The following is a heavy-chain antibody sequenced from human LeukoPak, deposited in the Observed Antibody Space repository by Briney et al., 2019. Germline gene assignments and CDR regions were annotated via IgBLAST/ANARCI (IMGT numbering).Heavy chain of an antibody. Sequence: ASVKVSCKASGYTFTNYYMVWVRQAPGQGLEWMGWINTNTGNPTYAQGFTGRFVFSLDTSVSTAYLQISSLKAEDTAVYYCARAPPDYGGNSVVYYMDVWGKGTTVTVSS. CDR3: ARAPPDYGGNSVVYYMDV. CDR2: INTNTGNP. CDR1: GYTFTNYY. J-gene: IGHJ6*03. D-gene: IGHD4-23*01. V-gene: IGHV7-4-1*02.